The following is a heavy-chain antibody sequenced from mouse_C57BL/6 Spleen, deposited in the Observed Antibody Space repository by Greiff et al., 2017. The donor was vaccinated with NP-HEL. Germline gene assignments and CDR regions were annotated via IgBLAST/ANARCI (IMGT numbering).Heavy chain of an antibody. V-gene: IGHV1-80*01. D-gene: IGHD2-1*01. J-gene: IGHJ1*03. CDR2: IYPGDGDT. CDR3: ARCGNYCYWYFDV. Sequence: QVQLKESGAELVKPGASVKISCKASGYAFSSYWMNWVKQRPGKGLEWIGQIYPGDGDTNYNGKFKGKATLTADKSSSTAYMQLSSLTSEDSAVYFCARCGNYCYWYFDVWGTGTTVTVSS. CDR1: GYAFSSYW.